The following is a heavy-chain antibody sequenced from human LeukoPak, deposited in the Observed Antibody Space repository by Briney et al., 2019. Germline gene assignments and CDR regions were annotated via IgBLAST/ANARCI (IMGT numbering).Heavy chain of an antibody. D-gene: IGHD3-3*01. CDR2: IYHSGTT. Sequence: KPSETLSPTCAVSGNFISNGYYWGWIRQPPGKGLEWIGSIYHSGTTFYNPSLKSRLSISVDTSNNHFSLTLRSVTAEDTAVYYCARQGGGFWSGSYPFDYWGQGTLVAVSS. CDR1: GNFISNGYY. V-gene: IGHV4-38-2*01. J-gene: IGHJ4*02. CDR3: ARQGGGFWSGSYPFDY.